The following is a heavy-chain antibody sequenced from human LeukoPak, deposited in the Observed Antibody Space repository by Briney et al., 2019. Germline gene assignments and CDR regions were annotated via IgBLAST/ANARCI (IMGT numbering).Heavy chain of an antibody. CDR2: IYTSGST. J-gene: IGHJ6*03. CDR1: GGSIRSSSYY. D-gene: IGHD2-2*01. CDR3: ARDVRTSYYYMDV. V-gene: IGHV4-39*07. Sequence: PSETLSLTCTVSGGSIRSSSYYWGWIRQPPGKGLEWIGRIYTSGSTNYNPSLKSRVTISVDTSKNQFSLKLSSVTAADTAVYYCARDVRTSYYYMDVWGKGTTVTISS.